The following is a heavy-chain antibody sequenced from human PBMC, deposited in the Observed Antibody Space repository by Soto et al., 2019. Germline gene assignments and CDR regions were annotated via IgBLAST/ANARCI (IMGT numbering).Heavy chain of an antibody. CDR3: AVGGNYLSMDV. Sequence: APVKRPYNATGDAITSYYMHWARLAPGQGLEWMGIINPDGGGTSYAQQFQGRVIMTRDTSTSTVYMEMSSLRSEDTAVYYCAVGGNYLSMDVWGQGTTVTVSS. CDR1: GDAITSYY. D-gene: IGHD4-4*01. CDR2: INPDGGGT. J-gene: IGHJ6*02. V-gene: IGHV1-46*01.